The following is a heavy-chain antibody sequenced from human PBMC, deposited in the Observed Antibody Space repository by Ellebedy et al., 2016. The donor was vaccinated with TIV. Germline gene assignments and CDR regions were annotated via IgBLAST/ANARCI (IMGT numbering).Heavy chain of an antibody. V-gene: IGHV1-69*13. J-gene: IGHJ3*02. CDR1: GGTFSSYA. Sequence: SVKVSXKASGGTFSSYAISWVRQAPGQGLEWMGGIIPIFGTANYAQKFQGRVTITADESTSTAYMELSSLRSEDTAVYYCAREARIVVVTRDAFDIWGQGTMVTVSS. D-gene: IGHD3-22*01. CDR2: IIPIFGTA. CDR3: AREARIVVVTRDAFDI.